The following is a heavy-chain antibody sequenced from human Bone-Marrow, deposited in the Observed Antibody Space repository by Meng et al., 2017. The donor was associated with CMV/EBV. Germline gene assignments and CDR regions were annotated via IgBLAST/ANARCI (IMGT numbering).Heavy chain of an antibody. D-gene: IGHD3-10*01. CDR1: GYTFTGYF. J-gene: IGHJ6*02. CDR2: VNPNGGVT. V-gene: IGHV1-2*02. Sequence: ASVKVSCKASGYTFTGYFIHWVRQAPGQGLEWMGWVNPNGGVTYYAQKFLGSVTMTRDSSISTAYMELSGLRSNDTAMYYCARAGFGGLSGVDVWGQGTTFTVSS. CDR3: ARAGFGGLSGVDV.